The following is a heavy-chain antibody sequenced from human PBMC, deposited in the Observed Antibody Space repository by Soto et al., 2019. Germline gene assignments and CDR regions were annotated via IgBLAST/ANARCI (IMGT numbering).Heavy chain of an antibody. Sequence: SETLSLTCTVSGGSISSYYWSWIRQPPGKGLEWIGYIYYSGSTNYNPSLKSRVTISVDTSKNQFSLKLSSVTAADTAVYYCARDHWVTANHYYYYYMDVWGKGTTVTVSS. D-gene: IGHD2-15*01. CDR1: GGSISSYY. V-gene: IGHV4-59*01. CDR2: IYYSGST. J-gene: IGHJ6*03. CDR3: ARDHWVTANHYYYYYMDV.